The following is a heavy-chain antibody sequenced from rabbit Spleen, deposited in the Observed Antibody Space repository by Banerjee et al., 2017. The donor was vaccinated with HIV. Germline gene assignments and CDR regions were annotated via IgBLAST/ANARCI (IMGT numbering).Heavy chain of an antibody. CDR2: IYTDSGST. D-gene: IGHD4-2*01. V-gene: IGHV1S45*01. Sequence: QEQLEESGGDLVKPEGSLTLTCTASGFSFSSYYYMCWVRQAPGKGLEWIGCIYTDSGSTYYASWAKGRFTISKSSSTTVTLQMTSLTAADTATYFCARDAAGREDFNLWGQGTLVTVS. CDR1: GFSFSSYYY. J-gene: IGHJ4*01. CDR3: ARDAAGREDFNL.